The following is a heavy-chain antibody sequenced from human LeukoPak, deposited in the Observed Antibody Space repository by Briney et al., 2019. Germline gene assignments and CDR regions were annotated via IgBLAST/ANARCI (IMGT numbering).Heavy chain of an antibody. D-gene: IGHD2/OR15-2a*01. CDR2: ISYDGSNK. CDR1: GFTFSSYG. V-gene: IGHV3-30*18. J-gene: IGHJ6*02. Sequence: GGSLRLSCAASGFTFSSYGMHWVRQAPGKGLEWVAVISYDGSNKYYADSVKGRFTISRDNSKNTLYLQMNSLRAEDTAVNYCAKDVSALSHYYGMDVWGQGTTVTVSS. CDR3: AKDVSALSHYYGMDV.